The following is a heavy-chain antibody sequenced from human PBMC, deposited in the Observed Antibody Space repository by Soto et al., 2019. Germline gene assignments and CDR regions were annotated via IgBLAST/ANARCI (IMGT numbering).Heavy chain of an antibody. CDR3: ASGGRIGRRPGIDS. J-gene: IGHJ4*02. CDR2: IIPTLGVP. Sequence: QVQLVQSGAEVKYPGSSVKVSCKASGGSFSSYTLSWVRQAPGQGLEWMGRIIPTLGVPNYAHKFQDRVTITADKSTSTAYMELSSLTSDDTAVYYCASGGRIGRRPGIDSWGEGTLVTVSS. V-gene: IGHV1-69*02. CDR1: GGSFSSYT. D-gene: IGHD2-15*01.